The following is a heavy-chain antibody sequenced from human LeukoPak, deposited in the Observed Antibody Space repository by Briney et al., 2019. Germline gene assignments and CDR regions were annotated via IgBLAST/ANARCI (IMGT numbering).Heavy chain of an antibody. Sequence: PGGSLRLSCSASGFTFSSYAMHWVRQAPGKGLEYVSAISSNGGSTYYADSVKGRFTISRDNSKNTLYLQMNSLRAEDTAVYYCAKGFYGYSSSWYSGNWFDPWGQGTLVTVSS. CDR3: AKGFYGYSSSWYSGNWFDP. V-gene: IGHV3-64*04. CDR2: ISSNGGST. D-gene: IGHD6-13*01. CDR1: GFTFSSYA. J-gene: IGHJ5*02.